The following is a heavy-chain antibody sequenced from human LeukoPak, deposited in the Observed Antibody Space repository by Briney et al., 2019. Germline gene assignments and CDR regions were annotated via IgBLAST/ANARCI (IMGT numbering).Heavy chain of an antibody. CDR3: ARVHWRPATHWFAP. D-gene: IGHD2-2*01. CDR1: GGTFSSYA. CDR2: IIPIFGTA. V-gene: IGHV1-69*13. Sequence: SVKVSCKASGGTFSSYAISWVRQARGQELEWMGGIIPIFGTANYAKKLQGRVTITADESTNKAYMELSSLRSEDTAVYYCARVHWRPATHWFAPWGQGTLVTVSS. J-gene: IGHJ5*02.